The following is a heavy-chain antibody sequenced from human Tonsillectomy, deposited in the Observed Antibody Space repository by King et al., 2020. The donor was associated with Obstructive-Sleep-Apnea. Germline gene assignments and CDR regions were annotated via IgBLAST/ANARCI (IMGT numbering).Heavy chain of an antibody. D-gene: IGHD2-15*01. J-gene: IGHJ6*02. CDR2: INPSGGST. CDR3: ARGFSLAVGVRMDV. Sequence: QLVQSGAEVKKPGASVKVSCKASGYTFTSYYMHWVRQAPGQGLEWVGIINPSGGSTSFAQKFQGRVTMTRDTSTSTVYMGLSNLRSEDTAVYYCARGFSLAVGVRMDVWGQGTTVTVSS. CDR1: GYTFTSYY. V-gene: IGHV1-46*01.